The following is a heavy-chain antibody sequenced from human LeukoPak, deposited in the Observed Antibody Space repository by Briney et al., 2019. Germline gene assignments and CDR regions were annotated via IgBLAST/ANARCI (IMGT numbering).Heavy chain of an antibody. V-gene: IGHV3-74*01. CDR1: GFSFTSYW. CDR2: INTDGSST. Sequence: PGGSLRLSCAASGFSFTSYWMHWVHQAPGKGLVWVSHINTDGSSTTYADSVKGRFSISRDNAKNTLYLQMNSLRVEDTAVYYCARDIGYSAHKEDYWGQGTLVTVSS. D-gene: IGHD5-12*01. CDR3: ARDIGYSAHKEDY. J-gene: IGHJ4*02.